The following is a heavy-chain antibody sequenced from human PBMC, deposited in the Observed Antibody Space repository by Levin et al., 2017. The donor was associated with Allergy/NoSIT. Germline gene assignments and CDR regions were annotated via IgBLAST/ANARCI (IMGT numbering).Heavy chain of an antibody. CDR1: GFSFDHNA. J-gene: IGHJ4*02. CDR2: ISWNSDTK. CDR3: AKASGAGSYFGGFDY. D-gene: IGHD1-26*01. Sequence: GGSLRLSCAASGFSFDHNAMHWVRQAPGKGLEWVSSISWNSDTKGYADSVKGRFTISRDSAMKSVYLQMNSLRAEDTALYYCAKASGAGSYFGGFDYWGQGTLVTVSS. V-gene: IGHV3-9*01.